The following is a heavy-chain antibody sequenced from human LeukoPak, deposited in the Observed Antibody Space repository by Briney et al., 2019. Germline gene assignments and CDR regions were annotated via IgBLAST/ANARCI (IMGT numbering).Heavy chain of an antibody. Sequence: SETLSLTCAVYGGSFSGYYWSWIRQPPGKGLEWIGEINHSGSTNYNPSLKGRVTISVDTSKNQFSLKLSSVTAADTAVYYCAGRGYSSYTDYWGQGTLVTVSS. V-gene: IGHV4-34*01. J-gene: IGHJ4*02. D-gene: IGHD6-6*01. CDR2: INHSGST. CDR3: AGRGYSSYTDY. CDR1: GGSFSGYY.